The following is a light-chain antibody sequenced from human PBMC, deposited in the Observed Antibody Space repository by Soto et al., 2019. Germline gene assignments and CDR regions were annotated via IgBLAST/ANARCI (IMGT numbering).Light chain of an antibody. J-gene: IGKJ1*01. V-gene: IGKV3-15*01. CDR3: QQYNNWPPWT. CDR2: EAS. Sequence: ILMTQSPATLSVSPGERATLSCRASQSVSNNLAWYQQKPAQAPRLLIYEASTGATGIPARFSGSGSGTEFTLTISGLQSEDFAVYYCQQYNNWPPWTFGQGTKVEIK. CDR1: QSVSNN.